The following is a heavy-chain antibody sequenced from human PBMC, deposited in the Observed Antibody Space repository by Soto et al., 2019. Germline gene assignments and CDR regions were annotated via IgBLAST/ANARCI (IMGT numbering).Heavy chain of an antibody. J-gene: IGHJ6*02. CDR3: ARHFPLPTDLQFYYYYYYGVDV. CDR2: IDPSDSYS. CDR1: GYNFTTFW. Sequence: GESLKISCKASGYNFTTFWISWMRQVPGKGLEWMGRIDPSDSYSNYSPSFQGHITISADKSINTAYLHVSNLKASDTAVYYCARHFPLPTDLQFYYYYYYGVDVWGHGTAVTVSS. V-gene: IGHV5-10-1*01. D-gene: IGHD3-3*02.